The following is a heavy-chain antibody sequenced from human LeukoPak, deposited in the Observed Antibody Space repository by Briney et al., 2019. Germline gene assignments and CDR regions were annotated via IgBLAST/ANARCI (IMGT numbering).Heavy chain of an antibody. CDR2: TDYRGYT. V-gene: IGHV4-59*12. J-gene: IGHJ4*02. CDR1: GGSINGYY. Sequence: SETLSLTCTVSGGSINGYYWTWIRQPPGRGLEWISYTDYRGYTNYNTSLQRRVAVSIDMPKSQLSLRLTSVTTADTAVYYCARGGPAPRPDTGYYLYWGQGSLVTVSS. D-gene: IGHD3-9*01. CDR3: ARGGPAPRPDTGYYLY.